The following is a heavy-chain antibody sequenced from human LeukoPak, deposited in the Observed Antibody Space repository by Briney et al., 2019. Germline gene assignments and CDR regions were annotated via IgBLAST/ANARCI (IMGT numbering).Heavy chain of an antibody. V-gene: IGHV1-8*01. CDR3: ARTFCSSTSCYMGGLRAWFDP. CDR2: MNPNSGNT. Sequence: ASVKVSCKASGYTFTSFDINWVRQATGQGLEWMGWMNPNSGNTGYAQKFQGRVTMTRNTSISTAYMELSSLRSEDTAVYYCARTFCSSTSCYMGGLRAWFDPWGQGTLVTVSS. D-gene: IGHD2-2*02. CDR1: GYTFTSFD. J-gene: IGHJ5*02.